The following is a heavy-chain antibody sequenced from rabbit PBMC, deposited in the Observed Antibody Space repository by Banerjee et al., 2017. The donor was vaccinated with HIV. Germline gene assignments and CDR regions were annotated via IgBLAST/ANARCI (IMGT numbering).Heavy chain of an antibody. J-gene: IGHJ4*01. CDR1: GFSFSSGYD. V-gene: IGHV1S45*01. D-gene: IGHD6-1*01. CDR2: IHAGSGGST. Sequence: QEQLVESGGDLVQPEGSLTLTCTTSGFSFSSGYDMCWVRQAPGKGLEWIACIHAGSGGSTYYASWAKGRFTISKTSSTTVTLQMTSLTAADTATYFCARGAGVAGSGYGWYFTLWGPGTLVTVS. CDR3: ARGAGVAGSGYGWYFTL.